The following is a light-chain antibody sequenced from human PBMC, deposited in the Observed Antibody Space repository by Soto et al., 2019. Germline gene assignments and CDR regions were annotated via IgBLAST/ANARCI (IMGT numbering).Light chain of an antibody. CDR3: QQFGNSPWT. Sequence: VLSQSPGRLSLSPGERATLSCRASQSVPSTYFAWYQQKSGQPPRLLISGTSNRATGIPDRFSGSGSGRDCTLTISRLEPEDFAVYFCQQFGNSPWTFGQGTKVDIK. CDR1: QSVPSTY. J-gene: IGKJ1*01. V-gene: IGKV3-20*01. CDR2: GTS.